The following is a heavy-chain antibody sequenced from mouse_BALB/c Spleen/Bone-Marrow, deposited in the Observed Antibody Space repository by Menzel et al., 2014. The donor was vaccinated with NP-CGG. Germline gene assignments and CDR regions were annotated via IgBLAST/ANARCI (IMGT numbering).Heavy chain of an antibody. D-gene: IGHD2-4*01. J-gene: IGHJ3*01. CDR2: ISYSGST. Sequence: VQLQQSGPGLVKPSQSLSLTCIVTGYSITRDYAWNWIRQFPGNKLEWMGYISYSGSTTYNPSLESRISITRDTSKNQFFLQLNSVTTEDTATYYCARSSSYDYDVGFAYWGQRTLVTVSA. CDR3: ARSSSYDYDVGFAY. V-gene: IGHV3-2*02. CDR1: GYSITRDYA.